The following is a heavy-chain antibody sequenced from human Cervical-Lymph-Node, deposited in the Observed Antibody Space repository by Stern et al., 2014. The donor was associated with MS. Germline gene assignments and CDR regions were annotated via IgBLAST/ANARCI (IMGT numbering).Heavy chain of an antibody. CDR3: ARGLMAVCDMTNCPFDY. J-gene: IGHJ4*02. D-gene: IGHD1-1*01. V-gene: IGHV3-13*01. CDR2: IGTLADT. Sequence: VQLVQSGGALVQPGGSLRLSCAASGFSFSNHDMHWVRQATGKGLEWVAAIGTLADTYYADSVKDRFTMSRDNAKNSLFLQMNSLRAGDTAVYYCARGLMAVCDMTNCPFDYWGQGTQVTVSS. CDR1: GFSFSNHD.